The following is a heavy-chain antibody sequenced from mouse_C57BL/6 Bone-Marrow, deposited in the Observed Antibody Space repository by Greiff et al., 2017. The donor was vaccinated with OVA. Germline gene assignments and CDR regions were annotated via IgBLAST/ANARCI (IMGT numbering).Heavy chain of an antibody. CDR2: IYWDDDK. CDR1: GFSLSTSGMG. V-gene: IGHV8-12*01. D-gene: IGHD1-1*01. Sequence: QVTLKECGPGILQSSQTLSLTCSFSGFSLSTSGMGVSWIRQPSGKGLEWLAHIYWDDDKRYNPYLKSRLTISKDTSRNQVFLKITSVDTADTATYYCARLLRSWFAYWGQGTLVTVSA. CDR3: ARLLRSWFAY. J-gene: IGHJ3*01.